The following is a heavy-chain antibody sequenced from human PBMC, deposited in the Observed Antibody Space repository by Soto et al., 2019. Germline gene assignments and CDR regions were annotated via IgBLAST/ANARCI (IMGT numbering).Heavy chain of an antibody. Sequence: QVQLVQSGAEVRKPGSSVKVSCRASGGTFSDFTVTWVRQAPGQGLEWMGGIIPILEATKYAQTFQDRVTFTADESTRTVFMELRSLRSEDTAVYFCATSYCGNECPPNRAFCYFGWDVWGQGTTVTVSS. D-gene: IGHD2-21*01. CDR3: ATSYCGNECPPNRAFCYFGWDV. CDR1: GGTFSDFT. CDR2: IIPILEAT. J-gene: IGHJ6*02. V-gene: IGHV1-69*01.